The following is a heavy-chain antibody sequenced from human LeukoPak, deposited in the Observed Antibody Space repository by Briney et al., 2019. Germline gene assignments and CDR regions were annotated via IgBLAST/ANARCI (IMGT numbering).Heavy chain of an antibody. CDR3: AKGTYYDFWSGYPDDAFDI. V-gene: IGHV3-9*01. CDR1: GFTFDDYA. Sequence: GGSLRLSCAASGFTFDDYAMHWVRQAPGKGLEWVSGISWNSGSIGYADSVKGRFTISRDNAKNSLYLQMNSLRAEDTAVYYCAKGTYYDFWSGYPDDAFDIWGQGTMVTVSS. CDR2: ISWNSGSI. D-gene: IGHD3-3*01. J-gene: IGHJ3*02.